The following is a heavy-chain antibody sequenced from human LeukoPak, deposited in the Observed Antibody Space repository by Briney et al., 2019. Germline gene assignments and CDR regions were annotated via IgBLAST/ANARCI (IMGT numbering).Heavy chain of an antibody. V-gene: IGHV3-30*18. CDR1: GFTFSSYG. CDR3: AKEGTPQVSTWYDL. J-gene: IGHJ5*02. CDR2: ISYDGRSK. D-gene: IGHD3-10*01. Sequence: PGGSLRLSCAASGFTFSSYGMHWVRQAPGKGLEWVAVISYDGRSKYYADSMKGRFIISRDNPRNTLYLQMNILRTEDTAVYYCAKEGTPQVSTWYDLWGQGTQVSVSS.